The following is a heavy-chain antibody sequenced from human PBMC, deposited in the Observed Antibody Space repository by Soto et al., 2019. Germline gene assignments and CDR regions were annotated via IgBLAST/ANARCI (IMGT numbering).Heavy chain of an antibody. CDR3: ARDYIHSSSPGCFDY. J-gene: IGHJ4*02. CDR1: GFTFSSYG. D-gene: IGHD6-6*01. Sequence: GGSLRLSCAASGFTFSSYGMHWVRQAPGKGLEWVAVIWYDGSNKYYADSVKGRFTISRDNSKNTLYLQMNSLRAEDTAVYYCARDYIHSSSPGCFDYWGQGTLVTVSS. V-gene: IGHV3-33*01. CDR2: IWYDGSNK.